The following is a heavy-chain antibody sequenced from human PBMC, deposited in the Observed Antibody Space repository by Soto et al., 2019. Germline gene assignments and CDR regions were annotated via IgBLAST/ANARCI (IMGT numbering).Heavy chain of an antibody. CDR1: GGSTSSGGYY. CDR2: IYYSGST. D-gene: IGHD3-10*01. V-gene: IGHV4-31*03. J-gene: IGHJ4*02. Sequence: QVQLQESGPRLVKPSQTLSLTCTVSGGSTSSGGYYWSWISQHPGKGLEWIGYIYYSGSTYYNPSLKSRVTISVDTSKNQFSLKLSSVTAADTAVYYCARESYGRGPGRSIDYWGQGTLVTVSS. CDR3: ARESYGRGPGRSIDY.